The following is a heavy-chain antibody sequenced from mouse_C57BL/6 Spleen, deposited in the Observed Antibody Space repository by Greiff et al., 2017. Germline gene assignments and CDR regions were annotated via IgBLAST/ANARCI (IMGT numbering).Heavy chain of an antibody. CDR2: ISSGSRTI. CDR1: GFTFSDYG. V-gene: IGHV5-17*01. D-gene: IGHD1-1*01. J-gene: IGHJ4*01. CDR3: ASMRYYGYYAMDY. Sequence: EVKLVESGGGLVKPGGSLKLSCAASGFTFSDYGMHWVRQAPEKGLVWVAYISSGSRTIYYADTVKGRFTISRDNAKNTLFLQMTSLRSEDTDMYCCASMRYYGYYAMDYWGKGTSVTGAS.